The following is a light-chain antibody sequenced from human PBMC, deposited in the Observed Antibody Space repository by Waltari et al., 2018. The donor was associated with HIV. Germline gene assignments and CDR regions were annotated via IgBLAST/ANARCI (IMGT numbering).Light chain of an antibody. V-gene: IGLV1-47*01. CDR1: SSNIGRNY. CDR2: RNM. CDR3: AAWDDSLKNYV. Sequence: QSVLTQPPSASGTPGQRVAISCSGSSSNIGRNYLSWYQQVPCAEREELLYRNMPLHSGGPDRFSGAKCGDSASLAISGLRSDDEADYYCAAWDDSLKNYVFGTGTRVTVL. J-gene: IGLJ1*01.